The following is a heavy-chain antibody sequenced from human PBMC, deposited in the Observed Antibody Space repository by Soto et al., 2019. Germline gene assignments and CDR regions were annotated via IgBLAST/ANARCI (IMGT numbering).Heavy chain of an antibody. V-gene: IGHV4-34*01. D-gene: IGHD4-17*01. J-gene: IGHJ4*02. Sequence: QVQLQQWGAGLLKPSETLSLTCAVYGGSFSGYYWSWIRQPPGKGLEWIGEINHSGSTNYNPSLKSRVTISVATSKTQFSLKLSSVTAADTAVYYCARRKHTVTIDDWGQGTLVTVSS. CDR3: ARRKHTVTIDD. CDR2: INHSGST. CDR1: GGSFSGYY.